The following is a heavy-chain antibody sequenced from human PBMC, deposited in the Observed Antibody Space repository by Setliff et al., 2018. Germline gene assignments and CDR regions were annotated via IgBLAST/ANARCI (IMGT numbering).Heavy chain of an antibody. CDR2: TFPMFDRP. Sequence: SVKVSCKASGYTFTSYYMHWERQAPGQGLEWMGGTFPMFDRPNYAQKFQARVTITADESTNTAYIEIRSLRSEDTAVYYCARGNMDVVAAGGKYSGMDVWGQGTTVTVSS. CDR3: ARGNMDVVAAGGKYSGMDV. D-gene: IGHD6-13*01. J-gene: IGHJ6*02. V-gene: IGHV1-69*13. CDR1: GYTFTSYY.